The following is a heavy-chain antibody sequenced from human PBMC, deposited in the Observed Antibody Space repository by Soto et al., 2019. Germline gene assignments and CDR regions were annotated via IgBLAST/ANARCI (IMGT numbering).Heavy chain of an antibody. CDR3: VRATLSWGHYYFRGLDV. CDR2: IKHDGYEK. D-gene: IGHD3-22*01. J-gene: IGHJ6*02. Sequence: SGGSLRLSCAATGFMFGTYWMSWVRQAPGKGLEWVANIKHDGYEKYYADSVKGRFTVSRDNVKNFLHLQMSSLRGDDTGVYFCVRATLSWGHYYFRGLDVWGQGTTVTVSS. CDR1: GFMFGTYW. V-gene: IGHV3-7*01.